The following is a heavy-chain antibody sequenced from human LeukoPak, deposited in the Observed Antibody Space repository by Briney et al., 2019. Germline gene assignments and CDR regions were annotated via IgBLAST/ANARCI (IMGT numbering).Heavy chain of an antibody. J-gene: IGHJ4*02. CDR2: LNSDGSST. CDR1: GFTFSNYW. CDR3: TRSRYDYIWGIDY. D-gene: IGHD3-16*01. Sequence: GGSLRLSCAASGFTFSNYWMHWVRQAPGKGLVWGSRLNSDGSSTNYADSVKGRFTISRDNAKNTLYLQMNSLRDEDTAVFYCTRSRYDYIWGIDYWGQGTLVTISS. V-gene: IGHV3-74*01.